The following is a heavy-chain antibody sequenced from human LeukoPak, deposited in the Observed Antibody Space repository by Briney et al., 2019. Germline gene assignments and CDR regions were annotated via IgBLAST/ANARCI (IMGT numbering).Heavy chain of an antibody. CDR2: ISYDGSNK. V-gene: IGHV3-30*03. CDR3: GRELSGGNDY. Sequence: PGGSLRLFCAASGFTFSSYGMHWVRQAPGEGLEWVAVISYDGSNKYYADSVKGRFTISRDNSKNTLYLQMNSLRAEDTAVYYCGRELSGGNDYWGQGTLVTVSS. J-gene: IGHJ4*02. CDR1: GFTFSSYG. D-gene: IGHD4-23*01.